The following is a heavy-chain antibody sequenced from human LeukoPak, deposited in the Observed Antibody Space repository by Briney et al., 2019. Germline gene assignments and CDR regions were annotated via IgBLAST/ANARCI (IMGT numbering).Heavy chain of an antibody. CDR3: ARRDASTRHFDY. V-gene: IGHV1-69*10. CDR2: IIPMLNKV. J-gene: IGHJ4*02. CDR1: GGTFSGYS. D-gene: IGHD2-15*01. Sequence: SVKVSCKASGGTFSGYSISWVRQAPGQGPEWMGGIIPMLNKVNYAQKFQGRVTITADESTTTAYMELSSLISDDTALYYCARRDASTRHFDYWGQGTLVTVSS.